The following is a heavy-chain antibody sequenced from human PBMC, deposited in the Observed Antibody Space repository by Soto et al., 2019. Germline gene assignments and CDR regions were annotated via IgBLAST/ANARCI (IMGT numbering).Heavy chain of an antibody. CDR1: GFTFNNAW. Sequence: EVQLVESGGGLVKPGGSLRLSCAASGFTFNNAWMNWVRQAPGKGLEWVGRIKSKTHGGTTDYGAPLKGRFTISRDDSKNTLYLQMNSLKTEDTAVYYCTTDGNGWHSAFDYWGQGTLVTVSS. CDR3: TTDGNGWHSAFDY. D-gene: IGHD2-15*01. J-gene: IGHJ4*02. V-gene: IGHV3-15*07. CDR2: IKSKTHGGTT.